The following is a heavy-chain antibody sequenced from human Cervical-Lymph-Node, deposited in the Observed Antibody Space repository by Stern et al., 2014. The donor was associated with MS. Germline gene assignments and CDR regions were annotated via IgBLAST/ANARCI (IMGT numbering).Heavy chain of an antibody. D-gene: IGHD5-12*01. Sequence: VQLVESGAEVKKPGSSVKVSCKASGGTFSTYSISWVRQAPGQGLEWMGGITPIFATANYAKKFHGRVTITADDSTSTAYMELSSLRSEDTAVYYCAFGGRSGYPKHFDPWGQGTVVTVSS. CDR2: ITPIFATA. V-gene: IGHV1-69*01. CDR1: GGTFSTYS. CDR3: AFGGRSGYPKHFDP. J-gene: IGHJ5*02.